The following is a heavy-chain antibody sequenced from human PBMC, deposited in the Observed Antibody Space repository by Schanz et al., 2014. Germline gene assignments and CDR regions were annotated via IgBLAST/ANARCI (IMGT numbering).Heavy chain of an antibody. CDR2: INTGSGDT. CDR1: EYSFTSYS. CDR3: AKAEYDILTDSYSRLDP. Sequence: QVHLVQSGAEAKRPGASVKVSCKASEYSFTSYSMHWVRQAPGQRLEWMGWINTGSGDTKYPQKLQGRVTMTADTSTNTAYMELRSLRSDDTAVYYWAKAEYDILTDSYSRLDPWGQGTLVTVSS. V-gene: IGHV1-3*04. J-gene: IGHJ5*02. D-gene: IGHD3-9*01.